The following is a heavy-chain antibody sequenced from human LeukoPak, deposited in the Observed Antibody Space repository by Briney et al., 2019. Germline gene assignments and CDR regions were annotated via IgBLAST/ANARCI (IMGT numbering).Heavy chain of an antibody. CDR2: IYSGGST. J-gene: IGHJ4*02. CDR1: GFTDSSNY. D-gene: IGHD5-24*01. V-gene: IGHV3-53*01. Sequence: GGSLRLSCAASGFTDSSNYMSWVRQAPGKGLEWVSVIYSGGSTYYADSVKGRFTISRDNSKNTLYLQMNSLRAEDTAVYYCARDKRWLQLSDWGQGTLVTVFS. CDR3: ARDKRWLQLSD.